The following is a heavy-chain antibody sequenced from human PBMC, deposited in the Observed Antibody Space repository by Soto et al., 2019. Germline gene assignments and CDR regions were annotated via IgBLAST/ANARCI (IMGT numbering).Heavy chain of an antibody. CDR1: GFTFSNYA. D-gene: IGHD3-10*01. CDR2: ISASVGST. J-gene: IGHJ4*02. V-gene: IGHV3-23*01. CDR3: AKGGQSYDY. Sequence: PGGSLRLSCVASGFTFSNYAMSWVRQAPGKGLEWVSAISASVGSTYYTDSVKGRFTISRDNSKNTLYLQMNSLRAEDTAVYYCAKGGQSYDYWGQGTLVTVSS.